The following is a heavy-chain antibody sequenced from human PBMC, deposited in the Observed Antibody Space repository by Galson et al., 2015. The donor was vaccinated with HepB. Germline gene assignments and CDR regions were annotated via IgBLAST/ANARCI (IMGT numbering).Heavy chain of an antibody. J-gene: IGHJ4*02. Sequence: SLRLSCAASGFTFSNSAMHWVRQAPGKGLEWVAVISFDGSNKYYADSVKGRFTVPRDKSKNTLYLQMNSLRGEDTAVYYCARAPVDTAMVGLDYWGQGTLVTVSS. D-gene: IGHD5-18*01. V-gene: IGHV3-30*04. CDR1: GFTFSNSA. CDR2: ISFDGSNK. CDR3: ARAPVDTAMVGLDY.